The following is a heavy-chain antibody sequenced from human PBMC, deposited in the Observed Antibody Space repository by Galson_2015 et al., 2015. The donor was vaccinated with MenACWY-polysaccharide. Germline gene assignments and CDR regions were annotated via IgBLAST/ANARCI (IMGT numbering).Heavy chain of an antibody. CDR3: ARGSHYSYYYMDV. CDR1: GYTFGSRD. Sequence: SVKVSCKASGYTFGSRDINWVRQATGQGLEWMGWMNPNSGNTGYAQKFKGRVTMTRNTSITTAYMELSSLRSEDTAVYYCARGSHYSYYYMDVWGKGTTFIVSS. J-gene: IGHJ6*03. CDR2: MNPNSGNT. V-gene: IGHV1-8*01.